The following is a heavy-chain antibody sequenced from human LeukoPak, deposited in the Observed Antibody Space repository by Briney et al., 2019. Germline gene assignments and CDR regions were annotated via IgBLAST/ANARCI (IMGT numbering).Heavy chain of an antibody. J-gene: IGHJ6*02. D-gene: IGHD2-15*01. CDR1: GFTFSSYA. CDR2: ISGSGGRT. V-gene: IGHV3-23*01. CDR3: AGLDCSGGSCYSFYYYGMDV. Sequence: GGSLRLSCAASGFTFSSYAMSWVRQAPGKGLEWVSSISGSGGRTYYADSVKGRFTISRDNSKNTLYLQMNSLRAEDTAVYYCAGLDCSGGSCYSFYYYGMDVWGQGTTVTVSS.